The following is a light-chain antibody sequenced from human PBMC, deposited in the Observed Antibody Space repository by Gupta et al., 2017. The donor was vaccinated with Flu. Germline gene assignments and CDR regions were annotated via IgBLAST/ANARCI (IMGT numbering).Light chain of an antibody. CDR1: NIGSKY. CDR3: QVWDNSIDHVL. CDR2: EDS. Sequence: SYVLTQPPSVSVAPGQTAKITCGGNNIGSKYVHWYQQKSGQAPVLVVYEDSDRPAVIPYRFSGFHSGNTATLTISRFEAGDEADYYGQVWDNSIDHVLFGGGPTLTVL. J-gene: IGLJ2*01. V-gene: IGLV3-21*02.